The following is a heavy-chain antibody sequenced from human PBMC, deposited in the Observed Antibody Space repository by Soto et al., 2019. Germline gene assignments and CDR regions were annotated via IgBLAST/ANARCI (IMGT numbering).Heavy chain of an antibody. CDR1: GFTIGDFC. J-gene: IGHJ5*02. D-gene: IGHD2-15*01. Sequence: TGGLLRTSWGAAGFTIGDFCGRGILQAPGKGLEWVSYISSSSSYTNYADSVKGRFTISRDNAKNSLYLQMNSLRAEDTAVYYCAKGRSVSGGSCYRAWGQGTLVTVSS. CDR2: ISSSSSYT. V-gene: IGHV3-11*06. CDR3: AKGRSVSGGSCYRA.